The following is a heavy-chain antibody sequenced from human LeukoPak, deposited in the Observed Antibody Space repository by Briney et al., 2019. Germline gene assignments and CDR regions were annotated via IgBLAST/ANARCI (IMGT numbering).Heavy chain of an antibody. CDR1: GYTFTGYY. D-gene: IGHD3-16*01. J-gene: IGHJ5*02. Sequence: RASVKVSCKASGYTFTGYYMHRVRQAPGQGLEWMGWINPNSGGTNYAQKFQGRVTMTRDTSMSTAYMELSRLTSDDTAVYYCARAGGLSWFDPWGQGTLVTVSS. V-gene: IGHV1-2*02. CDR2: INPNSGGT. CDR3: ARAGGLSWFDP.